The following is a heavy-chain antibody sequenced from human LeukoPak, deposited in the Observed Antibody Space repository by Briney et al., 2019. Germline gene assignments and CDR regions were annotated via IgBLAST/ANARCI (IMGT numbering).Heavy chain of an antibody. CDR1: GGSISSGGYY. D-gene: IGHD2-15*01. CDR3: ARSPRGCSGGSCYDY. Sequence: SETLSLTCTVSGGSISSGGYYWSWIRQHPGKGLEWIGYIYYSGSTYYNPSLKSRVTISVDTSKNQFSLKLSSVAAADTAMYYCARSPRGCSGGSCYDYWGQGTLVTVSS. V-gene: IGHV4-31*03. J-gene: IGHJ4*02. CDR2: IYYSGST.